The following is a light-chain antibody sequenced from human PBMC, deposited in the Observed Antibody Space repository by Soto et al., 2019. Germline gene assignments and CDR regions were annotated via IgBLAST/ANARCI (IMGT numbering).Light chain of an antibody. V-gene: IGLV1-44*01. CDR1: NSNIGSNT. J-gene: IGLJ3*02. Sequence: QSVLTQPPSASGTPGQRITLSWFGSNSNIGSNTVNWYQQVLGSAPKLVMYGDNQRPSVVPDRLSGSRSGSSASLAITGLQTEDEADYFCAAWDDNLKGPVFGGGTKLTVL. CDR2: GDN. CDR3: AAWDDNLKGPV.